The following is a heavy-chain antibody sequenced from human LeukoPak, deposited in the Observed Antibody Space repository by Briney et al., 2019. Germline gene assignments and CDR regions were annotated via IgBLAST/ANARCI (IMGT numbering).Heavy chain of an antibody. CDR1: GFTFSSYA. J-gene: IGHJ4*02. V-gene: IGHV3-33*08. Sequence: GGSLRLSCAASGFTFSSYAMSWVRQAPGKGLEWVAVIWYDGSNKYYADSVKGRFTISRDNSKNTLYLQMNSLRAEDTAVYYCAREGYYYDSSGYLFDYWGQGTLVTVSS. D-gene: IGHD3-22*01. CDR2: IWYDGSNK. CDR3: AREGYYYDSSGYLFDY.